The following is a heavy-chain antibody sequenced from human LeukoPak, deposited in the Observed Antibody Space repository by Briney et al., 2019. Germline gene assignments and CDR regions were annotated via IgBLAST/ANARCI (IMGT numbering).Heavy chain of an antibody. CDR3: ARDRRRVVATIDYYYYYGMDV. Sequence: GGSLRLSCAASGFTVSSNYMSWVRQAPGKGLEWVSVIYSGGSTYYADSVKGRFTISRDNSKNTLYLQMNSLRAEDTAVYYCARDRRRVVATIDYYYYYGMDVWGQGTTVTVSS. CDR1: GFTVSSNY. V-gene: IGHV3-53*01. CDR2: IYSGGST. J-gene: IGHJ6*02. D-gene: IGHD5-12*01.